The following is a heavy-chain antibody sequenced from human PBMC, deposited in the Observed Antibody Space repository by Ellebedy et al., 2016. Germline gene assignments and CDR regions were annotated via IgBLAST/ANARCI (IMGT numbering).Heavy chain of an antibody. J-gene: IGHJ6*02. D-gene: IGHD3-10*01. CDR3: ARGYGVRGAEYYYYYGMDV. Sequence: GESLKISXAASGFTFSSYWMSWVRQAPGKGLEWVANIKQDGSEKYYVDSVKGRFTISRDNAKNSLYLQMNSLRAEDTAVYYCARGYGVRGAEYYYYYGMDVWGQGTTVTVSS. CDR2: IKQDGSEK. V-gene: IGHV3-7*01. CDR1: GFTFSSYW.